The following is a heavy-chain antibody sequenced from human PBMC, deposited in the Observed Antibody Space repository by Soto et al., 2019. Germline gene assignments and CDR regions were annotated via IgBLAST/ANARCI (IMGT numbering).Heavy chain of an antibody. D-gene: IGHD6-19*01. J-gene: IGHJ4*02. V-gene: IGHV3-23*01. CDR1: GFSFVNYA. Sequence: GGSLRLSCAASGFSFVNYAMNWVRQAPGKGLEWVSGLSGSGTSTYYAGSVKGRFTISRDNSRDTLFLQMNSLTADDTAVYYCAKATTNGGWFNPFDSWGQGALVTVSS. CDR2: LSGSGTST. CDR3: AKATTNGGWFNPFDS.